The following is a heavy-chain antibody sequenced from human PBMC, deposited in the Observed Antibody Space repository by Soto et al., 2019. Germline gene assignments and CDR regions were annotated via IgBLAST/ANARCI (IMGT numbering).Heavy chain of an antibody. Sequence: TCSVSGGSIGRGSYYWGWIRQPPGKGLEWIGSIYYSGSTYYNPSLKSRVTISVDTSKNQFSLKLSSVTAADTAVYYCARPLRQWQGNWFDPWGQGTLVTVSS. D-gene: IGHD6-19*01. CDR2: IYYSGST. CDR3: ARPLRQWQGNWFDP. V-gene: IGHV4-39*01. J-gene: IGHJ5*02. CDR1: GGSIGRGSYY.